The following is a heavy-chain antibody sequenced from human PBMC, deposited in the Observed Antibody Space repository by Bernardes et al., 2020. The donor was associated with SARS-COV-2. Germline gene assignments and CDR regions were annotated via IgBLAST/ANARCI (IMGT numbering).Heavy chain of an antibody. CDR2: IYYSGST. D-gene: IGHD1-7*01. J-gene: IGHJ6*02. V-gene: IGHV4-59*01. Sequence: SETLSLTCTVSSGSITTYYWNWIRQPPGKGLEWIGYIYYSGSTKYNPSLKSRVTISIDTSKSQFSLNLSSMTAADTAVYYCASVNWNYEGDYYYGMDVWGQGTKVTVSS. CDR1: SGSITTYY. CDR3: ASVNWNYEGDYYYGMDV.